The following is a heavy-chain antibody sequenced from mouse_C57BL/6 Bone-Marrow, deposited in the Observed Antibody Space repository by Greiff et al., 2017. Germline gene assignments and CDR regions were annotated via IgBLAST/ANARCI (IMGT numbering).Heavy chain of an antibody. CDR2: IDPENGDT. Sequence: EVQLVESGAELVRPGASVKLSCTASGFNIKDYYMHWVKQRPEQGLEWIGWIDPENGDTEYASKFQGKATITADTSSNTAYLQLSSLTSEDTAVYYCTNCYGSSYRYWGQGTTLTVSS. V-gene: IGHV14-4*01. CDR1: GFNIKDYY. CDR3: TNCYGSSYRY. J-gene: IGHJ2*01. D-gene: IGHD1-1*01.